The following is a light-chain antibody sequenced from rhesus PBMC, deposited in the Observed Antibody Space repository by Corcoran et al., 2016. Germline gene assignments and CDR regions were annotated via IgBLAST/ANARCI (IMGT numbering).Light chain of an antibody. Sequence: DIQMTQSPSSLSASGGDKVTITRWARQGFSKYLACYQQKPGKAPKPRIYNASKLESGGPSRFSGSGSGTDFTLTISSLQPEDFATYDFQQHKSDHYSFGQGTKVEIK. CDR2: NAS. CDR3: QQHKSDHYS. J-gene: IGKJ2*01. V-gene: IGKV1S14*01. CDR1: QGFSKY.